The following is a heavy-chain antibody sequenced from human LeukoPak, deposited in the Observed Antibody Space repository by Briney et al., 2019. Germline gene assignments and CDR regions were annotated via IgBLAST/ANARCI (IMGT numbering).Heavy chain of an antibody. CDR1: GFTFSSYA. Sequence: GGSLRLSCAASGFTFSSYAMNWVRQAPGKGLEWVALISYDGSNKNYADSVKGRFTISRDNSKNTLNLQMNSLRVEDTAEYYCAKDREGTMAYDYFDCWGQGTLVTVSS. D-gene: IGHD3-16*01. CDR2: ISYDGSNK. V-gene: IGHV3-30-3*01. J-gene: IGHJ4*02. CDR3: AKDREGTMAYDYFDC.